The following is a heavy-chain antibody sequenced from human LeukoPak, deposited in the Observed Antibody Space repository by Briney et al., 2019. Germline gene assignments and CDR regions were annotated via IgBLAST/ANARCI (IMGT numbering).Heavy chain of an antibody. CDR3: ARRIAAAGWFDP. V-gene: IGHV4-59*08. Sequence: SETLSLTCTVSGGSISSFYWSWIRQPPGRGLEWIGYIYYSGPTNYNPSLKSRVTISVDTSKDQFSLKLSSVTAADTAVYYCARRIAAAGWFDPWGQGTLVTVSS. CDR1: GGSISSFY. D-gene: IGHD6-13*01. CDR2: IYYSGPT. J-gene: IGHJ5*02.